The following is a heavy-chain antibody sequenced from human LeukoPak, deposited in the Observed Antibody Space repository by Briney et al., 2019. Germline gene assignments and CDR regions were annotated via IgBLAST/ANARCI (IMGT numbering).Heavy chain of an antibody. V-gene: IGHV1-18*01. J-gene: IGHJ5*02. Sequence: ASVKVSCKASGYSFTIYGISWVRQAPGQGLERMGWISAYNGNTNYAQKLQGRVTMTTDTSTSTAYMELRSLRSDDTAVYYCARDTYYYDSSGYSGWFDPWGQGTLVTVSS. D-gene: IGHD3-22*01. CDR3: ARDTYYYDSSGYSGWFDP. CDR2: ISAYNGNT. CDR1: GYSFTIYG.